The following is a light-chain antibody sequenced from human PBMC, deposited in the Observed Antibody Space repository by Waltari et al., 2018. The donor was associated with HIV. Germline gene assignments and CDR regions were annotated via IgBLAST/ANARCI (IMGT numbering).Light chain of an antibody. Sequence: QSVLTQPPSASGTPGQRVTMSCSGSSSNIGSNYVYWYRQLPGTAPKLLIYGNKQRPSWVPDRFSGSKSGNSASLAIRGLRSEDEADYYCTAWDASLSVWVFGGGTKLTVL. V-gene: IGLV1-47*01. J-gene: IGLJ3*02. CDR1: SSNIGSNY. CDR3: TAWDASLSVWV. CDR2: GNK.